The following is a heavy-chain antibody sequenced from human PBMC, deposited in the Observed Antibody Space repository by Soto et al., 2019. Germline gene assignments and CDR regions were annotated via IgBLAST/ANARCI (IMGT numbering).Heavy chain of an antibody. Sequence: GASVKVSCKASGGTFSSYTISWVRQAPGQGLEWMGRIIPILGIANYAQKFQGRVTITADKSTSTAYMELSSLRSEDTAVYYCAREDSSGNYYYYYGMDFWGQGTTVTVSS. D-gene: IGHD3-22*01. CDR2: IIPILGIA. J-gene: IGHJ6*02. CDR3: AREDSSGNYYYYYGMDF. V-gene: IGHV1-69*04. CDR1: GGTFSSYT.